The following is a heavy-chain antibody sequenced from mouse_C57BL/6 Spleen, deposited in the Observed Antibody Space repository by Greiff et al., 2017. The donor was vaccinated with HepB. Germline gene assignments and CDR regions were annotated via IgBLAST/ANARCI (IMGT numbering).Heavy chain of an antibody. CDR2: IWSGGST. CDR1: GFSLTSYG. CDR3: ARGSIYYDYDGYWYFDV. V-gene: IGHV2-2*01. D-gene: IGHD2-4*01. J-gene: IGHJ1*03. Sequence: QVQLQQSGPGLVQPSQSLSITCTVSGFSLTSYGVHWVRQSPGKGLEWLGVIWSGGSTDYNAAFISRLSISKDNSKSQVFFKMNSLQADDTAIYYCARGSIYYDYDGYWYFDVWGTGTTVTVSS.